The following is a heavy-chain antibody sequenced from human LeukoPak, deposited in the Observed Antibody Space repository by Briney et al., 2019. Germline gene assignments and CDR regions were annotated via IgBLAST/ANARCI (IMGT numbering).Heavy chain of an antibody. CDR1: GFTFSDYY. J-gene: IGHJ4*02. D-gene: IGHD2-15*01. V-gene: IGHV3-11*06. Sequence: GGSLRLSCAASGFTFSDYYMSWIRQAPGKGLEWVSYINSSSSYTNYADSVKGRFTISRDDAKNSLYLQMNSLRAEDTAVYYCARSHCSGGSCPLDYWGQGTLVTVSS. CDR3: ARSHCSGGSCPLDY. CDR2: INSSSSYT.